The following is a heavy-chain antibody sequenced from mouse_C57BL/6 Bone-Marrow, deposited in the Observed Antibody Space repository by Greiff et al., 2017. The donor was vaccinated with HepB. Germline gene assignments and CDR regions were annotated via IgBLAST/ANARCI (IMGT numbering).Heavy chain of an antibody. D-gene: IGHD2-12*01. V-gene: IGHV14-4*01. CDR1: GFNIKDDY. Sequence: EVQLQQSGAELVRPGASVKLSCTASGFNIKDDYMHWVKQRPEQGLEWIGWIDPENGDTEYASKFQGKATITADTSYNTAYLQLSSLTSEDTAVYYCTTIYDRVAYWGQGTLVTVSA. J-gene: IGHJ3*01. CDR2: IDPENGDT. CDR3: TTIYDRVAY.